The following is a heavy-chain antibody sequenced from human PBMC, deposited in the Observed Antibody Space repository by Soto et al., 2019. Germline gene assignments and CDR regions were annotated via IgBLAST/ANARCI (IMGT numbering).Heavy chain of an antibody. CDR2: INAGNGNT. Sequence: QVQLVQSGAEEKKPGASVKVSCKASGYTFTGFAMHWVRQAPGQRLEWMGWINAGNGNTKYSQKFQGRVTLTRDTSASTAYMELGSLRSEDTAVYYCARAVAVPADFDYWGQGTLVTVSS. D-gene: IGHD6-19*01. V-gene: IGHV1-3*05. J-gene: IGHJ4*02. CDR1: GYTFTGFA. CDR3: ARAVAVPADFDY.